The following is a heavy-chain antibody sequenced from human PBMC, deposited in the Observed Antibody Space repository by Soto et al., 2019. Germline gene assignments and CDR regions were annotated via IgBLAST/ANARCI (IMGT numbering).Heavy chain of an antibody. J-gene: IGHJ4*02. CDR1: GCSISSGGYY. V-gene: IGHV4-31*03. Sequence: TLSLTCTVSGCSISSGGYYWSWIRQHPGKGLEWIGYIYYSGSTYYDPSLKSRVTISVDTSKNQFSLKLSSVTAADTAVYYCARLSLRRGVDYWGQGTLVTVSS. D-gene: IGHD3-10*01. CDR2: IYYSGST. CDR3: ARLSLRRGVDY.